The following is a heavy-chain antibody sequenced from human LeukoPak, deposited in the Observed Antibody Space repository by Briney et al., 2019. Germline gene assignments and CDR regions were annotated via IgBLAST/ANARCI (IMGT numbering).Heavy chain of an antibody. CDR1: GGSFSGYY. CDR3: ARADPILVGTQGFDP. D-gene: IGHD2-21*01. J-gene: IGHJ5*02. CDR2: IYYSGST. Sequence: SETLSLTCAVYGGSFSGYYWSWIRQPPGKGLEWIGYIYYSGSTNYNPSLKSRVTISVDTSKNQFSLKLSSVTAADTAVYYCARADPILVGTQGFDPWGQGTLITVSS. V-gene: IGHV4-59*01.